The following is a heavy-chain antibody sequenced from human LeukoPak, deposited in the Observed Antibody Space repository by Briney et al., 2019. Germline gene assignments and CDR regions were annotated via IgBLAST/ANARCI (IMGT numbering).Heavy chain of an antibody. J-gene: IGHJ4*02. CDR2: ISVDGEET. V-gene: IGHV3-23*01. D-gene: IGHD6-13*01. Sequence: GGSLRLSCAVSGFSVSNYGMSWVRQAPGKGLEWISAISVDGEETFYADSVKGRFTISRDNSKNTLYLQMNSLRAEDTAVYYCARVRSAAVHDYWGQGTLVTVSS. CDR3: ARVRSAAVHDY. CDR1: GFSVSNYG.